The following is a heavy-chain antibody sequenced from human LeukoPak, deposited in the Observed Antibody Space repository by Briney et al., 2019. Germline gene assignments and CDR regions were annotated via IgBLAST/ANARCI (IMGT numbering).Heavy chain of an antibody. D-gene: IGHD1-26*01. J-gene: IGHJ5*02. V-gene: IGHV1-2*02. Sequence: ASVKVSCKASGFTFTGYYMHWVRQAPGQGLEWMGWINPNSGGINYAQKFQGRVAMTRDTSISTAYMELSRLSSDDTAVYYCARGDSGRDWFDPWGQGTLVTVSS. CDR1: GFTFTGYY. CDR3: ARGDSGRDWFDP. CDR2: INPNSGGI.